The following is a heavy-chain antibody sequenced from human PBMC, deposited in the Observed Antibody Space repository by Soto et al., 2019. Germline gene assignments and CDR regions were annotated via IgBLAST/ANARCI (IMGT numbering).Heavy chain of an antibody. CDR2: IIPIFGTA. CDR3: AGDRRYFDWLTPLPLHYYGMDV. V-gene: IGHV1-69*13. J-gene: IGHJ6*02. Sequence: AAVKVSCKASGGTFSSYAISWVRQAPGQGLEWMGGIIPIFGTANYAQKFQGRGTITADESTSTAYMKMSSLRSEDTAVYYCAGDRRYFDWLTPLPLHYYGMDVWGQRTTVTVS. CDR1: GGTFSSYA. D-gene: IGHD3-9*01.